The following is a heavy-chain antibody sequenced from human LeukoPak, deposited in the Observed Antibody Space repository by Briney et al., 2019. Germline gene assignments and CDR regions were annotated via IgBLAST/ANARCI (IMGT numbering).Heavy chain of an antibody. CDR1: GGSISSSSYY. Sequence: TLSLTCTVSGGSISSSSYYWGWIRQPPGKALEWLARIDWDDDKIYSTSLKTRLTISKDTSKNQVVLTMTNMDPVDTATYYCARTTPTGYVDYWGQGTLVTVSS. D-gene: IGHD1-14*01. J-gene: IGHJ4*02. CDR3: ARTTPTGYVDY. V-gene: IGHV2-70*16. CDR2: IDWDDDK.